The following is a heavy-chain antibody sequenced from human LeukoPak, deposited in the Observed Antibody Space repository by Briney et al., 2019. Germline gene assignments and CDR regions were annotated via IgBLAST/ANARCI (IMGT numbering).Heavy chain of an antibody. V-gene: IGHV4-30-4*08. CDR3: ARLVTVTTGGYYFDY. CDR2: IYYSGST. D-gene: IGHD4-17*01. CDR1: GGSISSGDYY. Sequence: SQTLSLTCTVSGGSISSGDYYWSWIRQPPGKGLEWIGYIYYSGSTYYNPSLKSRVTISVDTSKNQFSLKLSSVTAADTAVYYCARLVTVTTGGYYFDYWGQGTLVTVSS. J-gene: IGHJ4*02.